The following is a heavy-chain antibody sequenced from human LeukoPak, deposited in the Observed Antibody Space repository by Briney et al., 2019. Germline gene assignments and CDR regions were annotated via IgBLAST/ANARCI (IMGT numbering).Heavy chain of an antibody. CDR1: GYTFTSYG. CDR2: ISAYNGNT. CDR3: ARTITIFGVVPYYLDY. Sequence: ASVKVSCKASGYTFTSYGISWVRPAPGQGLEWMGWISAYNGNTNYAQKLQGRVTMTTDTSTSTAYMELRSLRSDDTAVYYCARTITIFGVVPYYLDYWGQGTLVTVSS. D-gene: IGHD3-3*01. J-gene: IGHJ4*02. V-gene: IGHV1-18*01.